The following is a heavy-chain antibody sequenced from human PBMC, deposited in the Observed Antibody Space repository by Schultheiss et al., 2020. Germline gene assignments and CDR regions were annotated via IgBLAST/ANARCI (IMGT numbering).Heavy chain of an antibody. V-gene: IGHV4-34*09. CDR2: INHSGST. CDR1: GGSISSYY. J-gene: IGHJ5*02. CDR3: AREGDFRELLSP. Sequence: SQTLSLTCTVSGGSISSYYWSWIRQPPGKGLEWIGEINHSGSTNYNPSLKSRVTISVDTSKNQFSLKLSSVTAADTAVYYCAREGDFRELLSPWGQGTLVT. D-gene: IGHD3-10*01.